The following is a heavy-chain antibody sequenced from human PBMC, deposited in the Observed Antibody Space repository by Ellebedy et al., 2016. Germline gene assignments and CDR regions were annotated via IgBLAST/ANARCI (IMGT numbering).Heavy chain of an antibody. J-gene: IGHJ4*02. V-gene: IGHV4-31*03. CDR1: GGSISSGGYY. Sequence: SETLSLXCTVSGGSISSGGYYWSWIRQHPGKGLEWIGYIYYSGSTYYNPSLKSRVTISVDTSKNQFSLKLSSVTAADTAVYYCARDQRAKGGHCSGGSCYTGHPWYWGQGTLVTVSS. CDR3: ARDQRAKGGHCSGGSCYTGHPWY. CDR2: IYYSGST. D-gene: IGHD2-15*01.